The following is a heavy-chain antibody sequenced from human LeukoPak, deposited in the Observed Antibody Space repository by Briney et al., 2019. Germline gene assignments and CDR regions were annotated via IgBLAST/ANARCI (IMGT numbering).Heavy chain of an antibody. Sequence: GESLNISCKGSGYSFTTYWIGWVRQIPGKGLEWMGIIYPRDSDTRYSPSFQGQVTISADKSISTAYLQWSSLKASDTAMYYCARTHSSIWPPQYYMDVWGKGTTVTVSS. D-gene: IGHD6-13*01. CDR1: GYSFTTYW. CDR2: IYPRDSDT. V-gene: IGHV5-51*01. J-gene: IGHJ6*03. CDR3: ARTHSSIWPPQYYMDV.